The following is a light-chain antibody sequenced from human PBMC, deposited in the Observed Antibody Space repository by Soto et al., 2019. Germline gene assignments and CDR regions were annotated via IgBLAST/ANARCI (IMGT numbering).Light chain of an antibody. V-gene: IGLV1-44*01. Sequence: QSVLTQPPSASGTPGQRVTISCSGSSSNIGSNTVNWYQQLPGTAPTLLIYSNDQRPPGVPDRFSGSKSGTSASLAISGLQSEDEAAYYCAAWGDSLNGPVFGGGTKVTVL. CDR2: SND. CDR1: SSNIGSNT. CDR3: AAWGDSLNGPV. J-gene: IGLJ2*01.